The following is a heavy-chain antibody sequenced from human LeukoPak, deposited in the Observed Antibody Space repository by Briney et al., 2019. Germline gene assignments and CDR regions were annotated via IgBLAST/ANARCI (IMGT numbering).Heavy chain of an antibody. Sequence: ASVKVSCKASGYTFTGYYMHWVRQAPGQGLEWMGWINPNSGGTNYAQKFQGRVTMTRDTSISTAYMELSRLRSDDTAVYYCARDRGSGNSYYDSSGYLFDYWGQGTLVTVSS. J-gene: IGHJ4*02. CDR1: GYTFTGYY. V-gene: IGHV1-2*02. CDR2: INPNSGGT. D-gene: IGHD3-22*01. CDR3: ARDRGSGNSYYDSSGYLFDY.